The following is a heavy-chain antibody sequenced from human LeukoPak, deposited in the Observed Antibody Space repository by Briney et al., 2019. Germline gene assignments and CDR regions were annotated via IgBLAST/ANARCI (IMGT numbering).Heavy chain of an antibody. CDR3: AKDLHSGYDYSPDY. Sequence: PGGSLTLSCAASGFTFSSYAMSWVRQAPGKGLEWVSAISGSGGSTYYADSVKGRFTISRDNSKNTLYLQMNSLRAEDTAVYYCAKDLHSGYDYSPDYWGQGTLVTVSS. CDR2: ISGSGGST. J-gene: IGHJ4*02. D-gene: IGHD5-12*01. CDR1: GFTFSSYA. V-gene: IGHV3-23*01.